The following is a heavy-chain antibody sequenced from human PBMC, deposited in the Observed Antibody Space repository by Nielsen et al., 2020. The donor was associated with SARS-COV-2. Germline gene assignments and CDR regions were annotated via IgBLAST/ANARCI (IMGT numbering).Heavy chain of an antibody. CDR3: ARVRSLGSIYWDYYYYGMDV. J-gene: IGHJ6*02. CDR2: ISSSSSTI. V-gene: IGHV3-48*01. Sequence: GGSLRLSCAASGFTFSSYSMNWVRQAPGKGLEWVSYISSSSSTIYYADSVKGRFTISRDNAKNSLYLQMNSLRAEDTAVYYCARVRSLGSIYWDYYYYGMDVWGQGTTVTVSS. CDR1: GFTFSSYS. D-gene: IGHD5-12*01.